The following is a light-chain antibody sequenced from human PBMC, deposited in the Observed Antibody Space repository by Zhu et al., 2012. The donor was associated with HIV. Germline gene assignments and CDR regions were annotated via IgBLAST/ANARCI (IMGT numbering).Light chain of an antibody. Sequence: DVQLTQSPAFLSASVGDRVTITCQASESVSRYLAWYQQKPGKAPKLLIYDTSILQSGVPSTFSGSGSGTEFTLTISSLQPEDFATYYCQQLNTYPLFTFGPGTKVDIK. CDR2: DTS. CDR1: ESVSRY. J-gene: IGKJ3*01. V-gene: IGKV1-9*01. CDR3: QQLNTYPLFT.